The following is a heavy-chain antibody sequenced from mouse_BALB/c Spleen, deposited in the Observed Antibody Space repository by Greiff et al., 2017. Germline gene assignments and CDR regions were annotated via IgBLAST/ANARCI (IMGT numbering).Heavy chain of an antibody. CDR1: GFNIKDTY. V-gene: IGHV14-3*02. CDR3: SNGEDYFDY. J-gene: IGHJ2*01. Sequence: VQLQESGAELVKPGASVKLSCTASGFNIKDTYMHWVKQRPEQGLEWIGRIDPANGNTKYDPKFQGKATITADTSSTAAYLQLSSLTSEDAAVYCGSNGEDYFDYWGQGTTLTVSA. CDR2: IDPANGNT. D-gene: IGHD2-5*01.